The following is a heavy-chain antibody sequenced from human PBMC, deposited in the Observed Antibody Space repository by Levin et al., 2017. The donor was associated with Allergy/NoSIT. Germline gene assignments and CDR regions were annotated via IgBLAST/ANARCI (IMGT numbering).Heavy chain of an antibody. V-gene: IGHV3-7*01. CDR3: AREATVVTPTYFDY. CDR2: IKQDGSEK. CDR1: GFTFSSYW. Sequence: GGSLRLSCAASGFTFSSYWMTWVRQAPGKGLEWVANIKQDGSEKYYVDSVKGRFTISRDNAKNSLYLQMNSLRAEDTAVFYCAREATVVTPTYFDYWGQGALVTVSS. D-gene: IGHD4-23*01. J-gene: IGHJ4*02.